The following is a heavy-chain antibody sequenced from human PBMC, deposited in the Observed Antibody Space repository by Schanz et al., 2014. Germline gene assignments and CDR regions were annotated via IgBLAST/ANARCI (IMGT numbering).Heavy chain of an antibody. D-gene: IGHD3-3*01. CDR2: INPSGGST. V-gene: IGHV1-46*01. J-gene: IGHJ4*02. Sequence: QVQLVQSGAEVKKPGASVKVSCKASGYTFTSYGFSWVRQAPGQGLEWMGIINPSGGSTTYAQKFQGRVTMTSDTSTSTVYMELSSLRSDDTAVYYCARKGMPPIWSGYPYCFDFWGQGTLVTVSS. CDR3: ARKGMPPIWSGYPYCFDF. CDR1: GYTFTSYG.